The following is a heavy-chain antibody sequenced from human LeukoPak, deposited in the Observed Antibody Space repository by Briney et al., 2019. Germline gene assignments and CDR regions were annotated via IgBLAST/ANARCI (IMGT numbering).Heavy chain of an antibody. CDR2: VRSDGTTK. CDR1: GFTFSSHG. V-gene: IGHV3-30*02. D-gene: IGHD2-2*01. Sequence: GGSLRLSCAASGFTFSSHGMHWVRQAPGKGLEWVAFVRSDGTTKYYTDSVKGRFTISRDNSKNTMYLQMNSLRAEDTAVYYCAKDQPRAYFDSWGQGTLVTVSS. CDR3: AKDQPRAYFDS. J-gene: IGHJ4*02.